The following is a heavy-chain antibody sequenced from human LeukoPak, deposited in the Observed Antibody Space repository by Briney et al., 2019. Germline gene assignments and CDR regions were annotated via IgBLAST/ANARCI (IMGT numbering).Heavy chain of an antibody. J-gene: IGHJ4*02. CDR1: GGSIRGYY. D-gene: IGHD3-9*01. CDR3: SRGSYDILTGYSTLGEY. CDR2: VYYTGST. Sequence: SETLSLTCTVSGGSIRGYYWSWIRQPPGKGLEWIGSVYYTGSTYYNPSLKSRITILLDTSKNQISLKLSSVTAADTAVYYCSRGSYDILTGYSTLGEYWGQGTLVTVSS. V-gene: IGHV4-39*01.